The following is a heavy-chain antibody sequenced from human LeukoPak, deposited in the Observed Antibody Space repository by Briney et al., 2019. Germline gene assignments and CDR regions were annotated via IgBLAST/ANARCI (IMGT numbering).Heavy chain of an antibody. CDR2: IYSGGST. CDR3: GGSGSYYPLFDY. D-gene: IGHD1-26*01. Sequence: PGGSLRLSCAASGFTVSSNYMSWVRQAPGKGLDWVSVIYSGGSTYHADSVKGRFTIYRDNSKNTLYLQMNSLRVEDAAVYYCGGSGSYYPLFDYWGQGTLVTVSS. J-gene: IGHJ4*02. V-gene: IGHV3-66*02. CDR1: GFTVSSNY.